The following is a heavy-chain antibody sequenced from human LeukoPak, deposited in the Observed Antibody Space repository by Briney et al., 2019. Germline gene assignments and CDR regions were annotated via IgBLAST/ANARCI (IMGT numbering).Heavy chain of an antibody. CDR3: AIGVEIWAFDI. V-gene: IGHV1-3*01. CDR1: GYTFTTYP. CDR2: INAGNGYT. J-gene: IGHJ3*02. D-gene: IGHD2-21*01. Sequence: ASVKVSCKASGYTFTTYPLHWVRQAPGQGLEWLGRINAGNGYTKYSQKLQGRVTITRDTSASIAYMELSSLKSEDTAVYYCAIGVEIWAFDIWGQGTMVTVLS.